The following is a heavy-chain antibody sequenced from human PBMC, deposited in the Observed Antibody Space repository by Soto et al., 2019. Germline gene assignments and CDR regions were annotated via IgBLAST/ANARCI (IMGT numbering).Heavy chain of an antibody. Sequence: PGGSLRLSCAASGFTFSSYAMHWVRQAPGKGLEWVAVISYDGSNKYYADSVKGRFTISRDNSKNTLYLQMNSLRAEDTAVYYCAREGDGQWLLLGYFDYWGQGTLVTVSS. D-gene: IGHD3-22*01. CDR1: GFTFSSYA. J-gene: IGHJ4*02. CDR2: ISYDGSNK. CDR3: AREGDGQWLLLGYFDY. V-gene: IGHV3-30-3*01.